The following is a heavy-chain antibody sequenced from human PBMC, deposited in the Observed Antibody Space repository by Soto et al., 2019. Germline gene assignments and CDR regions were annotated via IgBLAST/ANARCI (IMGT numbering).Heavy chain of an antibody. Sequence: QITLKESGPTLVKPTQTLTLTCTFSGFSLSTSGVGVGWIRQPPGKALEWLALIYWDDDKRYSPSLKSRLTIAKDTSKNQVVLTMTNMDPVDTVTYYCAHRPSYCSGGSCYSGFDYWGQGTLVTVSS. D-gene: IGHD2-15*01. V-gene: IGHV2-5*02. CDR3: AHRPSYCSGGSCYSGFDY. CDR2: IYWDDDK. J-gene: IGHJ4*02. CDR1: GFSLSTSGVG.